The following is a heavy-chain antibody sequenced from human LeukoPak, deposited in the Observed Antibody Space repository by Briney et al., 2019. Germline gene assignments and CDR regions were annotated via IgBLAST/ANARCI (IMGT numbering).Heavy chain of an antibody. D-gene: IGHD4-23*01. J-gene: IGHJ4*02. Sequence: PGGSLRLSCVASGFTFTNYWMHWVRQAPGKGLVWVARMNSDASSTSYADSVKGRFSISRDNAKKTLYLQMNSLRAEDTAVYHCARGPDYGGPLRGQGTLVTVSP. CDR3: ARGPDYGGPL. CDR2: MNSDASST. CDR1: GFTFTNYW. V-gene: IGHV3-74*01.